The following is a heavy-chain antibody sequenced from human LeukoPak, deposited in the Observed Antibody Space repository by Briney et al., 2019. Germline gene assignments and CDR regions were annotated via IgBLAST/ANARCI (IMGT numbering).Heavy chain of an antibody. CDR1: GFTFSSYW. CDR3: ARPPTAVAGDY. J-gene: IGHJ4*02. V-gene: IGHV3-7*01. Sequence: GGSLRLSCAASGFTFSSYWMTWVRQAPGKGLEWVANIKEDGSEKYYVDSVKGRFTISRDNAKNSLYLQMNSLRAEDTAVYYCARPPTAVAGDYWGQGTLVTVSS. CDR2: IKEDGSEK. D-gene: IGHD6-19*01.